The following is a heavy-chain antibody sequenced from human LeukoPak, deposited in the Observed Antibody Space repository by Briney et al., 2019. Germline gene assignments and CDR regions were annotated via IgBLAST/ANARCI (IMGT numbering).Heavy chain of an antibody. D-gene: IGHD3-22*01. J-gene: IGHJ5*02. Sequence: ASVKVSCKASGYTFTSYDINWARQATGQGLEWMGWMNPNSGNTGYAQKFQGRVTMTRNTSISTAYMELSSLRSEDTAVYYCARVQGYYDSSGYPFFWFDPWGQGTLVTVSS. CDR3: ARVQGYYDSSGYPFFWFDP. V-gene: IGHV1-8*01. CDR2: MNPNSGNT. CDR1: GYTFTSYD.